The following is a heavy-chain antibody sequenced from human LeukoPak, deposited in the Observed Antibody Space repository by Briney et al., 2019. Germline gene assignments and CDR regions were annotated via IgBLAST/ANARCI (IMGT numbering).Heavy chain of an antibody. CDR1: GFTFSSYA. CDR2: ISGSGGST. CDR3: ATADIAAAGTSEYFQH. J-gene: IGHJ1*01. Sequence: GSLRLSCAASGFTFSSYAMSWVRQAPGKGLEWVSAISGSGGSTYYADSVKGRFTISRDNSKNTLYLQMNSLRAEDTAVYYCATADIAAAGTSEYFQHWGQGTLVTVSS. D-gene: IGHD6-13*01. V-gene: IGHV3-23*01.